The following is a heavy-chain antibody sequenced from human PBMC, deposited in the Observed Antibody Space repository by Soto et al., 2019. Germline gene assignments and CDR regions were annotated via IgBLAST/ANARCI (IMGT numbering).Heavy chain of an antibody. J-gene: IGHJ4*02. CDR1: GFSFSSYA. CDR3: AKDPRLQPRAAAGKQLATQAIDY. CDR2: ISASGVST. Sequence: XGALRLSCSASGFSFSSYAMGWVRQAPGKGLEWVSTISASGVSTYHADSVQGRFTVSRDNSKNTLYLQMNSLRVEDTAVYYCAKDPRLQPRAAAGKQLATQAIDYRGQGTLVTVSS. V-gene: IGHV3-23*01. D-gene: IGHD6-13*01.